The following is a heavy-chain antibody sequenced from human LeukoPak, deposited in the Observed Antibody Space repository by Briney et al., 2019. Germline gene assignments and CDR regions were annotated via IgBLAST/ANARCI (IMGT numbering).Heavy chain of an antibody. CDR1: GYTFTSYY. V-gene: IGHV1-46*01. CDR2: INPSGGST. Sequence: ASVKVSCKASGYTFTSYYMHWVRQAPGQGLEWMGTINPSGGSTSYAQKFQGRVTMTRDTSTSTVYMELSSLRSEDTAVYYCAKDLARRGLYSSSSDYYYMDVWGKETTVTVSS. D-gene: IGHD6-6*01. J-gene: IGHJ6*03. CDR3: AKDLARRGLYSSSSDYYYMDV.